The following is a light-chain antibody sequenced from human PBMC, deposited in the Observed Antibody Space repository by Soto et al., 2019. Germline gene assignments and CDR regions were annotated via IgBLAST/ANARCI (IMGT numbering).Light chain of an antibody. V-gene: IGKV1-27*01. CDR2: AAS. CDR3: QKFNSVPT. J-gene: IGKJ4*01. Sequence: DVQLTQSPSSLSASVGDRVTITCRASQGINNYLDWYQQKPGKVPNLLIYAASTLQSGVPSRFSVSGSGTDFTLTISSLRPEDDATYYCQKFNSVPTFGGGTKVE. CDR1: QGINNY.